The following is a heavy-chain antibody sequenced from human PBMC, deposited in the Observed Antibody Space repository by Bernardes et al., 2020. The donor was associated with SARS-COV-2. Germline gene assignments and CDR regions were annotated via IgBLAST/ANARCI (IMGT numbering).Heavy chain of an antibody. Sequence: TRSLTCTVSGGPITYSYWSWVRQSPGKGLEWIACIYYSGSTVYYNPSLKSRVSISVDTSKNQISLNLSSVTAADTAVYYCTRQRDGYTNWYGMDVWGKGTTVTVSS. CDR1: GGPITYSY. CDR2: IYYSGST. J-gene: IGHJ6*04. CDR3: TRQRDGYTNWYGMDV. D-gene: IGHD1-1*01. V-gene: IGHV4-59*08.